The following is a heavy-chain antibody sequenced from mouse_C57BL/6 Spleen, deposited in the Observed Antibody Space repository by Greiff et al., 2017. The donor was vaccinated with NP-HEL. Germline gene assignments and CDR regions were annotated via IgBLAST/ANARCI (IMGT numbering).Heavy chain of an antibody. J-gene: IGHJ4*01. D-gene: IGHD1-1*01. CDR3: ARQRYYYGSRDAMDY. Sequence: EVQVVESGGGLVKPGGSLKLSCAASGFTFSDYGMHWVRQAPEKGLEWVAYISSGSSTIYYADTVKGRFTISRDNAKNTLFLQMTSLRSEDTAMYYCARQRYYYGSRDAMDYWGQGTSVTVSS. CDR2: ISSGSSTI. CDR1: GFTFSDYG. V-gene: IGHV5-17*01.